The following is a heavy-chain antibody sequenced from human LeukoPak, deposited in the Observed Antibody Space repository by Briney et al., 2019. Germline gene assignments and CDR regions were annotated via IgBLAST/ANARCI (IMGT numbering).Heavy chain of an antibody. Sequence: AASVKVSCKATGYTFTNYYIHWVRQAPGQGLEWMGMINPSGGTTSYAQKFQGRVTITRDTSASTAYMELSSLRSEDTAVYYCARFSSWFVYFDYWGQGTLVTVSS. CDR1: GYTFTNYY. J-gene: IGHJ4*02. CDR3: ARFSSWFVYFDY. CDR2: INPSGGTT. V-gene: IGHV1-46*01. D-gene: IGHD6-13*01.